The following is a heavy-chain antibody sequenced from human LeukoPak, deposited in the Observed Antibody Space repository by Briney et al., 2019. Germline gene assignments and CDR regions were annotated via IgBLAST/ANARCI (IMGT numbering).Heavy chain of an antibody. D-gene: IGHD6-13*01. CDR3: ARGRGIAAAGKPTGYFQH. CDR2: INHSGST. CDR1: GGSFSGYY. J-gene: IGHJ1*01. V-gene: IGHV4-34*01. Sequence: SETLSLTCAVSGGSFSGYYWSWIRQPPGKGLEWIGEINHSGSTNYNPSLKSRVTISVDTSKIQFSLKLSSVTAADTAVYYCARGRGIAAAGKPTGYFQHWGQGTLVTVSS.